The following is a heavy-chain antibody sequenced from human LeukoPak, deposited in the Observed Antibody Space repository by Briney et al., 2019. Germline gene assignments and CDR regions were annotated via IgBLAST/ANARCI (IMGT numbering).Heavy chain of an antibody. D-gene: IGHD3-22*01. V-gene: IGHV1-2*02. J-gene: IGHJ5*02. Sequence: ASVKVSCKASGYTFTGYYVHWVRQAPGQGLEWMGWINPNSGGTNYAQKFQGRVTMTRDTSISTAYMELSRLRSDDTAVYYCARNLYYYDSRGNWFDPWGQGTLVTVSS. CDR1: GYTFTGYY. CDR2: INPNSGGT. CDR3: ARNLYYYDSRGNWFDP.